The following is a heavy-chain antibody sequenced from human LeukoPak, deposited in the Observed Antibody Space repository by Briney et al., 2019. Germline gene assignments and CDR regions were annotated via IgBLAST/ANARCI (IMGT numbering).Heavy chain of an antibody. CDR2: IRNDGSDK. CDR1: GFSFRDYW. V-gene: IGHV3-7*01. J-gene: IGHJ4*02. Sequence: GGSLRLSCADSGFSFRDYWMSWVRQAPGKGLEWVATIRNDGSDKYYVDSVKGRFTISRDNTKNSLSLEINSLRAEDTALYYCARATSADKEDYWGQGTLVTVSS. CDR3: ARATSADKEDY. D-gene: IGHD3-3*01.